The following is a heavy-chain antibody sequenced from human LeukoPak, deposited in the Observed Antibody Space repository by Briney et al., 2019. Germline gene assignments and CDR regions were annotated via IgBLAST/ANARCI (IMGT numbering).Heavy chain of an antibody. CDR3: ARAGPVPAPTYYYMDV. CDR1: GGSIGVTNYY. CDR2: INHSGST. Sequence: PSETLSLTCTVSGGSIGVTNYYWGWFRQPPGKGLEWIGEINHSGSTNYTPSLKSRVNISVDTSKNQFSLKLSSVTAADTAVYYCARAGPVPAPTYYYMDVWGKGTTVTVSS. D-gene: IGHD2-2*01. J-gene: IGHJ6*03. V-gene: IGHV4-39*07.